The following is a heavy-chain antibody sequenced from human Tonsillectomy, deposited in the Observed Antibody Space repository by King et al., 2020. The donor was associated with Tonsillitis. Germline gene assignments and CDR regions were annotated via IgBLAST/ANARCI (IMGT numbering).Heavy chain of an antibody. D-gene: IGHD3-10*01. V-gene: IGHV3-30-3*01. Sequence: VQLVESGGGVVQPGRSLRLSCAASGFTFSSYAMYWVRQAPGKGLEWVAVISYDGSNKYYADSVKGRFTISRDNSKNTLYLQMNSLRAEDTAVYYCARDNNYYGSELPPNAFDIWGQGTMVTVSS. CDR3: ARDNNYYGSELPPNAFDI. CDR1: GFTFSSYA. CDR2: ISYDGSNK. J-gene: IGHJ3*02.